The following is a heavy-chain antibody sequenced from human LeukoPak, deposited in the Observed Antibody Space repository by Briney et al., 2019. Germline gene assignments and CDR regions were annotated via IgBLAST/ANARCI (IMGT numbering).Heavy chain of an antibody. CDR3: AREIVSAVAGNFDY. Sequence: KPGGSLRLSCAASGFTFSNAWMSWVRQAPGKGLEWVSYISRSGSTRTYADSVKGRFTISRDNAQNSLYLEMNSLRAEDTAVYYCAREIVSAVAGNFDYWGQGTLVTVSS. CDR2: ISRSGSTR. J-gene: IGHJ4*02. V-gene: IGHV3-11*04. D-gene: IGHD6-19*01. CDR1: GFTFSNAW.